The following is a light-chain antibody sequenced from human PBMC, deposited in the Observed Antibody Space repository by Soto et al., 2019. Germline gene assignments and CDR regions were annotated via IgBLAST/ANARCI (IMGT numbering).Light chain of an antibody. CDR3: QSYDSSPSGYV. J-gene: IGLJ1*01. V-gene: IGLV1-40*01. CDR2: INK. CDR1: SSNIGAGYD. Sequence: QSVLTQPASVSGAPGQRVTISCTGSSSNIGAGYDVHWYQQLPGTAPKLLIYINKNRPSGVPDRFSGSKSGTSASLAITGLQAEDEADYYCQSYDSSPSGYVFGTGTKVTVL.